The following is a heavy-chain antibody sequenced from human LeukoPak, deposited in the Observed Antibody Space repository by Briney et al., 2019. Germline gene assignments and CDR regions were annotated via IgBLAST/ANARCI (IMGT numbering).Heavy chain of an antibody. CDR2: ISSSSSYI. J-gene: IGHJ4*02. Sequence: GRSLRLSCAVSGFTFSSYSMNWVRQAPGKGLEWVSSISSSSSYIYYADSVKGRFTISRDNAKNSLYLQMNSLRAEDTAVYYCARDKRVATITSDYWGQGTLVTVSS. V-gene: IGHV3-21*01. CDR1: GFTFSSYS. D-gene: IGHD5-12*01. CDR3: ARDKRVATITSDY.